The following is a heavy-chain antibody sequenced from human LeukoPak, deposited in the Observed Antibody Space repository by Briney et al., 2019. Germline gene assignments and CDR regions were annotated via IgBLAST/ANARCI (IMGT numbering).Heavy chain of an antibody. CDR2: INPNSGGT. CDR3: ARGDVVVPAATLYYYYYYMDV. J-gene: IGHJ6*03. V-gene: IGHV1-2*04. Sequence: ASVKVSCKASGYTFTGYYMHWVRQAPGQGLEWMGWINPNSGGTNYAQKFQGWVTMTRDTSISTAYMELSRLRSDDTAVYYCARGDVVVPAATLYYYYYYMDVWGKGTTVTVSS. D-gene: IGHD2-2*01. CDR1: GYTFTGYY.